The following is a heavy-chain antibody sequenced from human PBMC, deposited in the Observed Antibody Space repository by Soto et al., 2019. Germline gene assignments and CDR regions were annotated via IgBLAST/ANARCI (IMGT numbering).Heavy chain of an antibody. D-gene: IGHD2-2*01. Sequence: QVQLVQSGAEVKKPGASVKVSCKASGYTFTGYYMHWVRQAPGQGLEWMGWINPNSGGTNYAQKFQGRVTMTRDTSISTAYMELSRLRSDDTAVYYCARDLPEGYCSSTCCYGERFDPWGQGTLVTVSS. CDR1: GYTFTGYY. V-gene: IGHV1-2*02. CDR3: ARDLPEGYCSSTCCYGERFDP. J-gene: IGHJ5*02. CDR2: INPNSGGT.